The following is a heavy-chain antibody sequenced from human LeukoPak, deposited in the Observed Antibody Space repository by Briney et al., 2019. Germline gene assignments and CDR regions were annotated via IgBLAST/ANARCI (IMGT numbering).Heavy chain of an antibody. D-gene: IGHD2-21*02. CDR2: IYTSGST. CDR3: ARVLYCGGDCYSFDY. V-gene: IGHV4-61*02. Sequence: PSETLSLTCTVSGNSISSGDNYWSWIRQPAGKGLEWIGRIYTSGSTNYNPSLRSRVTISIDTSKNQFSLNLSSVTAADTAVYYCARVLYCGGDCYSFDYWGQGTLVTVSS. CDR1: GNSISSGDNY. J-gene: IGHJ4*02.